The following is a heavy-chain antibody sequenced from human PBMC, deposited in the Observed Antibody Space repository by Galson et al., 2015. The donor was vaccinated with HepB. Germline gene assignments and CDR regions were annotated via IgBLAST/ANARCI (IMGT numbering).Heavy chain of an antibody. J-gene: IGHJ5*02. CDR3: ARAIAMAGGFDP. V-gene: IGHV1-2*02. CDR1: GYTFTGYY. CDR2: LSPTSGGT. D-gene: IGHD6-19*01. Sequence: SVKVSCKASGYTFTGYYIHWVRQAPGQGLEWMGWLSPTSGGTNYAQKFQGRVTMTRDTSTSTASMELSRLRSDDTAVYYCARAIAMAGGFDPWGQGTLVTVSS.